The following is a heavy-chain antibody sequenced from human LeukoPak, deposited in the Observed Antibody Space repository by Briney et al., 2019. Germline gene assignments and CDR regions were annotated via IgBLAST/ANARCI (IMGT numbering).Heavy chain of an antibody. V-gene: IGHV3-30*18. Sequence: GGSLRLSCAASGFTSFSSYGMHWVRQAPGKGLEWVAVISHDGSDKYYVDSVKGRFTISRDNSKNTLYLQMNTLRTEDTAVYYCAKDSSGSYYSGGFDYWGQGALVTVSS. CDR1: GFTSFSSYG. CDR3: AKDSSGSYYSGGFDY. D-gene: IGHD3-10*01. CDR2: ISHDGSDK. J-gene: IGHJ4*02.